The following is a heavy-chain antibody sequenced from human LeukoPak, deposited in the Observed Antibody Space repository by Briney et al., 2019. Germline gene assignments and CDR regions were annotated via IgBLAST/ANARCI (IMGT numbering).Heavy chain of an antibody. CDR3: ATDPNRGWFDP. CDR2: IIPIFGTA. J-gene: IGHJ5*02. CDR1: GGTFISYA. Sequence: SVKVSCKASGGTFISYAISWVRQAPGQGLEWMGGIIPIFGTANYAQKFQGRVTITADESTSTAYMELRSLRSEDTAVYYCATDPNRGWFDPWGQGTLVTVSS. V-gene: IGHV1-69*13. D-gene: IGHD1-14*01.